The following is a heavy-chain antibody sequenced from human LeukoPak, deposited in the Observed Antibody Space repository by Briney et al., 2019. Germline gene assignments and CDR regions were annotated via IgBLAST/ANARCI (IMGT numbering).Heavy chain of an antibody. CDR1: GGSFNGYY. Sequence: SETLSLTCAVYGGSFNGYYWSWIRQPPGKGREGIGEINHSGSTNYNPSLKSRVPISVDTSKTQFSLKLSSVPAADTAVYYCARGRGGYCSSTSCYRASYYYYYSYMDVWGKGTTVTVSS. CDR2: INHSGST. D-gene: IGHD2-2*01. V-gene: IGHV4-34*01. CDR3: ARGRGGYCSSTSCYRASYYYYYSYMDV. J-gene: IGHJ6*03.